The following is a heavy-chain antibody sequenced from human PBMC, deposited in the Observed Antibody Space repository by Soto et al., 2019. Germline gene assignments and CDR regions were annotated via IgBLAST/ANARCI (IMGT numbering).Heavy chain of an antibody. CDR3: ARDDWFPLRYFDWLGSAGYGMDV. Sequence: PGGSLRLSCAASGFXFSSYSMNWVRQAPGKGLEWVSSIISSSGYIYYADSVKGRFTISRDSAKNSLYLQMNSLRAEDTAVYYCARDDWFPLRYFDWLGSAGYGMDVWGQGTTVTVSS. CDR2: IISSSGYI. D-gene: IGHD3-9*01. CDR1: GFXFSSYS. V-gene: IGHV3-21*01. J-gene: IGHJ6*02.